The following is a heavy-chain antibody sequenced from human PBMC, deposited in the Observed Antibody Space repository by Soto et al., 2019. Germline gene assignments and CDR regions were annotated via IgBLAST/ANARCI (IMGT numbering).Heavy chain of an antibody. V-gene: IGHV4-59*08. Sequence: QVQLQESGPGLVKPSETLSLTCTVSGGSINSYCWSWIRQPPGKGLEWIAYIFDSGNANYNPSLKSRVTISVDTSKNQFSLKLTSVTAADTAVYYYARHRRTTVAKFYFDNWGQGALVTVSS. D-gene: IGHD4-4*01. CDR1: GGSINSYC. CDR2: IFDSGNA. J-gene: IGHJ4*02. CDR3: ARHRRTTVAKFYFDN.